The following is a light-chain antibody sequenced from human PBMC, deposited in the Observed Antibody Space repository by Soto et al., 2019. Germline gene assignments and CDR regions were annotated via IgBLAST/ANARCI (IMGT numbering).Light chain of an antibody. CDR1: QSVSSN. Sequence: EGVMTQSPDTLSVSPGERATLSCRASQSVSSNLAWYQQKLGQAPRLLIYGASTRATGISDRISGSGSGTEFTLTISSLQSEDFAIYYCQQYNNWPRTFGQGTKVDIK. CDR2: GAS. J-gene: IGKJ1*01. V-gene: IGKV3-15*01. CDR3: QQYNNWPRT.